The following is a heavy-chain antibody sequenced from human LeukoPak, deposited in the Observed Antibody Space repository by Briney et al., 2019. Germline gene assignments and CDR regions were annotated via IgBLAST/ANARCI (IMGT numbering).Heavy chain of an antibody. CDR3: AKGKDSVAGATNDY. J-gene: IGHJ4*02. D-gene: IGHD6-19*01. V-gene: IGHV3-21*01. CDR1: GFIFSSYS. Sequence: PGGSLRLSCAASGFIFSSYSMSWVRQAPGKGLEWVSSISSSGTYKYYADSVKGRFTISRDNAKNSLYLQMNSLRAEDTAVYYCAKGKDSVAGATNDYWGQRTLVTVSS. CDR2: ISSSGTYK.